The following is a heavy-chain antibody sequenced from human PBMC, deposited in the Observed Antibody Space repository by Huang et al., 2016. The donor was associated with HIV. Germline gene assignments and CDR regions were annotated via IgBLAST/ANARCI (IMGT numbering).Heavy chain of an antibody. CDR3: VIMDDYFDY. V-gene: IGHV3-9*01. CDR2: IGVKSGDI. Sequence: VQLVESGGGLVQPGWSLRLSCAASGFAFSQYAVHWVRQSPGKGLEWVSGIGVKSGDIAYAASVRGRFVISRDNAKKSLYLKMNGLRLEDTALYFCVIMDDYFDYWGQGVLVGVSS. D-gene: IGHD2-8*01. J-gene: IGHJ4*02. CDR1: GFAFSQYA.